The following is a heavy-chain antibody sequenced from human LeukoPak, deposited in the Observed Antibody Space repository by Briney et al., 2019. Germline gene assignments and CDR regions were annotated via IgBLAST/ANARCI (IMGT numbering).Heavy chain of an antibody. Sequence: SETLSLTCTVSGGSISSSSYYWGWIRQPPGKGLEWIGSIYYSGSTYYNPSLKSRVTISVDTSKNQFSLKLSSVTAADTAVYYCARDWYVWGSYRPNWLDPWGQGTLVTVSS. J-gene: IGHJ5*02. CDR2: IYYSGST. CDR1: GGSISSSSYY. D-gene: IGHD3-16*02. CDR3: ARDWYVWGSYRPNWLDP. V-gene: IGHV4-39*07.